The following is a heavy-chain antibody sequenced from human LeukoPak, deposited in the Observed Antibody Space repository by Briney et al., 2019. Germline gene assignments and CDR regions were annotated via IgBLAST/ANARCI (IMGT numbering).Heavy chain of an antibody. V-gene: IGHV3-48*03. J-gene: IGHJ5*02. D-gene: IGHD3-3*01. Sequence: GGSLRLSCAASGFTFSSYEMKWVRQAPGKGLEWVSYISSSGSTIYCADSVKGRFTISRDNAKNSLYLQMNRLRAEDTAVYYCARAAHYDFWSGYYTEYNGFDPWGQGTLVTVSS. CDR3: ARAAHYDFWSGYYTEYNGFDP. CDR2: ISSSGSTI. CDR1: GFTFSSYE.